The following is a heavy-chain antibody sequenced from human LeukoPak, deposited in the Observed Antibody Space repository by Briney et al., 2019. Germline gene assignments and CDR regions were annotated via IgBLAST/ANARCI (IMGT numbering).Heavy chain of an antibody. J-gene: IGHJ4*02. CDR1: GYSFTSYW. Sequence: GESLKISCKGSGYSFTSYWISWVRQMPGRGLEWMGRTDPTDSYTTYSPSFQGHVTISVDKSISTAYLQWSSLKASDTAMYYCARHESDSRDLEYWGQGTLVTVSS. CDR2: TDPTDSYT. V-gene: IGHV5-10-1*01. D-gene: IGHD3-22*01. CDR3: ARHESDSRDLEY.